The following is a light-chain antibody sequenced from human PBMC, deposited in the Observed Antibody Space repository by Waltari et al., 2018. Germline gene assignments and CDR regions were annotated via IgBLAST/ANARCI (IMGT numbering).Light chain of an antibody. CDR2: DVS. V-gene: IGLV2-14*01. Sequence: QSALTQPASVSGSPGQSVTIFCAGTSNDVGGYNSVSWYQEHPGQAPRVIIYDVSDRPSGVSDRFCGSQSGNTASLTISGLQAEDEADYYCSSQSSNDVVLFGGGTKLTVL. CDR1: SNDVGGYNS. CDR3: SSQSSNDVVL. J-gene: IGLJ2*01.